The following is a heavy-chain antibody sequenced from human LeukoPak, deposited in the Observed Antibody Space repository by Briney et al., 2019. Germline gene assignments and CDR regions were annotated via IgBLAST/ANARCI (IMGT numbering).Heavy chain of an antibody. CDR3: ARGSLRIAAAGQYFQH. V-gene: IGHV4-59*01. J-gene: IGHJ1*01. CDR1: GGSISSYY. D-gene: IGHD6-13*01. CDR2: IYYSGST. Sequence: SETLSLTCTVSGGSISSYYWSWIRQPPGKGLEWIGYIYYSGSTSYNPSLKSRVTISVDTSKNQFSLKLSSVTAADTAVYYCARGSLRIAAAGQYFQHWGQGTLVTVSS.